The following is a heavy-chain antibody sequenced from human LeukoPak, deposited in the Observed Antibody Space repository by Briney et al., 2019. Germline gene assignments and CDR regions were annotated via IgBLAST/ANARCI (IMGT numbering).Heavy chain of an antibody. Sequence: GGSLRLSCAASGFTFDDYGRSWVRQAPGKGLEWVSGINWNGGSTGYADSVKGRFTISRDNAKNSLYLQMNSLRAEDTALYHCTRAPPSTTDYGDYLTRWDYFDYWGQGTLVTVSS. D-gene: IGHD4-17*01. V-gene: IGHV3-20*01. CDR1: GFTFDDYG. J-gene: IGHJ4*02. CDR2: INWNGGST. CDR3: TRAPPSTTDYGDYLTRWDYFDY.